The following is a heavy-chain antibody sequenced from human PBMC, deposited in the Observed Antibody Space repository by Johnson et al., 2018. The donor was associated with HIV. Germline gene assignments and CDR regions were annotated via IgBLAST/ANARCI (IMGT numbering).Heavy chain of an antibody. CDR1: GFTFSSYW. J-gene: IGHJ3*02. D-gene: IGHD6-13*01. V-gene: IGHV3-7*01. CDR3: AKGLTGYSLAFDI. CDR2: IKQDGSEK. Sequence: EVQLVESGGGLVQPGGSLRLSCAASGFTFSSYWMSWVRQAPGKGLEWVANIKQDGSEKYYVDSVKGRFTISRDNAKNTLYLQMNSLRTEDTAVYYCAKGLTGYSLAFDIWGQGTMVTVSS.